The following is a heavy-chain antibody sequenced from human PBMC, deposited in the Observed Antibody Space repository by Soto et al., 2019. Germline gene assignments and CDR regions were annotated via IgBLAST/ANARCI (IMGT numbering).Heavy chain of an antibody. D-gene: IGHD5-12*01. J-gene: IGHJ6*02. Sequence: PGGSMRLSCAASGFTFSSYGMHSVRQAPGKGLEWVAVIWYDGSNKYYADSVKGRFTISRDNSKNTLYLQMNSLRAEDTAVYYCARVGGATILNYATYYYYGMDVWGQGTTVTVSS. CDR3: ARVGGATILNYATYYYYGMDV. V-gene: IGHV3-33*01. CDR1: GFTFSSYG. CDR2: IWYDGSNK.